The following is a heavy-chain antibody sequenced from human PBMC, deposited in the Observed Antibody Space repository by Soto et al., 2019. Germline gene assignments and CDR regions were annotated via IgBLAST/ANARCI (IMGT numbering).Heavy chain of an antibody. V-gene: IGHV3-23*01. CDR3: AKVAPGCSSTICYIDY. CDR1: GFTFSSHA. J-gene: IGHJ4*02. Sequence: EVQLLESGGGLLQPGGSLRLSCAASGFTFSSHAMNWVRQAPGKGLEWVSTISGSGGSTYYADSVKGRFTISRDNSKNTLYLQMNSLRVEDTAVYYCAKVAPGCSSTICYIDYWGQGTVVTVSS. D-gene: IGHD2-2*01. CDR2: ISGSGGST.